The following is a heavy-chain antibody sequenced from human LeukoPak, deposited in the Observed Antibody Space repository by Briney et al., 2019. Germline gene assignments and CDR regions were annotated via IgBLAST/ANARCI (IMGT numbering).Heavy chain of an antibody. J-gene: IGHJ4*02. CDR1: GYTFTGYY. CDR2: IKPNSGGT. CDR3: ARGPHGRIYDILTGFDY. D-gene: IGHD3-9*01. V-gene: IGHV1-2*02. Sequence: GASVKVSCKASGYTFTGYYMHWVRQVPGQGLEWMGWIKPNSGGTNYAQKFQGRVTMTRDTSISTAYMELSRLRSDDTAVYYCARGPHGRIYDILTGFDYWGQGTLVTVSS.